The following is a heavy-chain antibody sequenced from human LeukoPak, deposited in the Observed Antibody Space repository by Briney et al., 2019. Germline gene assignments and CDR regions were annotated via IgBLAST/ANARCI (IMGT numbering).Heavy chain of an antibody. CDR1: GYTFTGYY. J-gene: IGHJ4*02. D-gene: IGHD2-15*01. V-gene: IGHV1-2*06. CDR3: ARVPPKSLVAAPPDY. Sequence: ASVKVSCKASGYTFTGYYMHWVRQAPGQGLEWMGRINPNSGGTNYAQKFQGRVTMTRDTSISTAYMELSRLRSDDTAVYHRARVPPKSLVAAPPDYWGQGTLVTVSS. CDR2: INPNSGGT.